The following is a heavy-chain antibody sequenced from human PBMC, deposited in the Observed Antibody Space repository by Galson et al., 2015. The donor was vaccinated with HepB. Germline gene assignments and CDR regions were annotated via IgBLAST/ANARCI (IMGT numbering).Heavy chain of an antibody. Sequence: SVKVSCKASGYTFTSYGISWVRQAPGQGLEWMGWISAYNGNTNYAQNLQGRVTMTTDTSTSTAYMELRGLRSDDTAVYYCARDRDSYGMDVWGQGTTVTVSS. CDR2: ISAYNGNT. V-gene: IGHV1-18*01. CDR3: ARDRDSYGMDV. J-gene: IGHJ6*02. CDR1: GYTFTSYG. D-gene: IGHD2-21*01.